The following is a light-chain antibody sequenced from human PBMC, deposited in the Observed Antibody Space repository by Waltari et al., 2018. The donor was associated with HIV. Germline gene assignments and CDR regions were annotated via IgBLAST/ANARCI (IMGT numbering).Light chain of an antibody. CDR3: QQYNMFPPT. J-gene: IGKJ1*01. CDR2: AAS. Sequence: DIQMTQSPSSLSASVGDRVTITCRASQGISTNLAWFQLKPGNAPKSLIYAASSLQSGVPSRFSGSGFGTDCTLTISSLQPEDFATYYCQQYNMFPPTFGQGTKVEIE. V-gene: IGKV1-16*01. CDR1: QGISTN.